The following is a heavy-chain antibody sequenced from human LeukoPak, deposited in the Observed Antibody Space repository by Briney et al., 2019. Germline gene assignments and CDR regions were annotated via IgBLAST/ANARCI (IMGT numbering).Heavy chain of an antibody. V-gene: IGHV1-24*01. CDR3: ATLIVPGRWFDP. Sequence: ASVKVSCKVSGYTLTELSMHWVRQAPGKGLEWMGGFDPEDGETICAQKFQGRVTMTEDTSTDTAYMELSSLRSEDTAVYYCATLIVPGRWFDPWGQGTLVTVSS. D-gene: IGHD3-22*01. J-gene: IGHJ5*02. CDR2: FDPEDGET. CDR1: GYTLTELS.